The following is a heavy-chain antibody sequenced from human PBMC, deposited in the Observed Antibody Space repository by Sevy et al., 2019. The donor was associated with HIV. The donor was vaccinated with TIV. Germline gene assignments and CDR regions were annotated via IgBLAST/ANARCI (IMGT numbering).Heavy chain of an antibody. CDR3: ARSNPDGYNYSYYYGMDV. CDR1: GDTFGNYA. J-gene: IGHJ6*02. V-gene: IGHV1-69*13. CDR2: IIPAFGSE. Sequence: ASVKVSCKASGDTFGNYAIAWVRQAPGQGLEWMGGIIPAFGSENSAQKFQDRVTITADVSTSTAYMELRSLRSEDTAVYYCARSNPDGYNYSYYYGMDVWGQGTTVTVSS. D-gene: IGHD1-1*01.